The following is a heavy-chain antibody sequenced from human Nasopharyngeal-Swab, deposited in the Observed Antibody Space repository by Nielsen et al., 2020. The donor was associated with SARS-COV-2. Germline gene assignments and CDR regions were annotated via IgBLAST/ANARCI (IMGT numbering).Heavy chain of an antibody. Sequence: WIRQPPGKGLEWIGSIYYSGSTYYNPSLKSRVTISVDTSKNQFSLKLSSVTAADTAVYYCAKAAITGGRSNWFDPWGQGTLVTVSS. CDR2: IYYSGST. J-gene: IGHJ5*02. D-gene: IGHD2-2*02. V-gene: IGHV4-39*01. CDR3: AKAAITGGRSNWFDP.